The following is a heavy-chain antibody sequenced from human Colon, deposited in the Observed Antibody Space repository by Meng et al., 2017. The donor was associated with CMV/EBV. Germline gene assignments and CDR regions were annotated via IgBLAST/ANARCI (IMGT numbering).Heavy chain of an antibody. V-gene: IGHV3-21*01. CDR3: VRRSKSNWYFDL. J-gene: IGHJ2*01. CDR1: EFSMSSHE. Sequence: EDSEFSMSSHEMWWVRQAAGKGLDWVSSLSTTSAYIFYADSVKGRFTISRDNARNSLYLQMNSLRVEDTAVYYCVRRSKSNWYFDLWGRGTLVTVSS. CDR2: LSTTSAYI.